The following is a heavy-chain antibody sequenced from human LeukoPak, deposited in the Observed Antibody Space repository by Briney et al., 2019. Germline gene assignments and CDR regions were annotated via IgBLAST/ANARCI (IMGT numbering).Heavy chain of an antibody. D-gene: IGHD5-12*01. V-gene: IGHV3-23*01. CDR3: AKDRPEWWLRYYFDY. J-gene: IGHJ4*02. Sequence: GSLRLSCAASGFTFSSYAMSWVRQAPGKGLEWISAISGSGGSTYYADSVKGRFTISRDNSKNTLYLQMNSLRAEDTAVYYCAKDRPEWWLRYYFDYWGQGTLVTVSS. CDR2: ISGSGGST. CDR1: GFTFSSYA.